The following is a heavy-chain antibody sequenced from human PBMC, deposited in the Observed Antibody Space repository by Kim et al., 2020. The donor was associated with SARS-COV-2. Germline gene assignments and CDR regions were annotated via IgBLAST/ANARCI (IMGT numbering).Heavy chain of an antibody. V-gene: IGHV3-23*01. CDR3: AKDPLWFGELFSAFDI. J-gene: IGHJ3*02. CDR2: ISGSGGST. D-gene: IGHD3-10*01. CDR1: GFTFSSYA. Sequence: GGSLRLSCAASGFTFSSYAMSWVRQAPGKGLEWVSAISGSGGSTYYADSVKGRFTISRDNSKNTLYLQMNSLRAEDTAVYYCAKDPLWFGELFSAFDIWGQGTMVTVSS.